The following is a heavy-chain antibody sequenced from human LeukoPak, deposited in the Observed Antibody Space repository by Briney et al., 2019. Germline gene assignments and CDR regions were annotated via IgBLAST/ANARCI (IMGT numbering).Heavy chain of an antibody. Sequence: ASVKVSCKAFGYTFTSNYMHWVRQAPGQGPEWMGVISPSGGSTTYAQKFQGRVTLTRDMSTSTDYLELSSLRSEDTAVYYCAREMGIEATGWFDPWGQGTLVTVSS. D-gene: IGHD2-2*03. CDR1: GYTFTSNY. CDR3: AREMGIEATGWFDP. V-gene: IGHV1-46*01. J-gene: IGHJ5*02. CDR2: ISPSGGST.